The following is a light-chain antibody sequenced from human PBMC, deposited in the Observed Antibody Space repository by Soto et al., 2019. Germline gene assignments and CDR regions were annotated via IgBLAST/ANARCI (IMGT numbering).Light chain of an antibody. CDR2: AAS. CDR3: QQANSFPPT. Sequence: DIQMTQSPSSLSASVGDRVTITCRASQNITFYLNWYQQKPGKAPKLLIYAASTLQSGVPSRFSGSGSGTDFTLTISSLQPEDFATYYCQQANSFPPTFGGGTKVDIK. V-gene: IGKV1-39*01. J-gene: IGKJ4*01. CDR1: QNITFY.